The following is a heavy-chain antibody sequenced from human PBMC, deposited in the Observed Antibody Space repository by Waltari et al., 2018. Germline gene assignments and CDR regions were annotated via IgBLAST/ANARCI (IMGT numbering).Heavy chain of an antibody. CDR1: GFTFSSYG. V-gene: IGHV3-33*01. Sequence: QVQLVESGGGVVQPGRSLRLSCAASGFTFSSYGMHWVRQAPGKGREGVAVIWYDGSNKYYADSVKGRFTISRDNSKNTLYLQMNSLRAEDTAVYYCAREWSYYDFWSGPLSTNYYYGMDVWGQGTTVTVSS. J-gene: IGHJ6*02. CDR3: AREWSYYDFWSGPLSTNYYYGMDV. D-gene: IGHD3-3*01. CDR2: IWYDGSNK.